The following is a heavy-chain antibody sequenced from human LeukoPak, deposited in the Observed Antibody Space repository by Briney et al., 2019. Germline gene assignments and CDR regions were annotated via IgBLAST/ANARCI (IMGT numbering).Heavy chain of an antibody. V-gene: IGHV3-23*01. J-gene: IGHJ4*02. CDR3: AKGYGAPFDY. D-gene: IGHD4/OR15-4a*01. Sequence: GGSLRLSCAASGFTFSSYAMSWVRQAPGKGLEWVSAISGSGGSTYYADSVKGRFTISRDNSKNTPCLQMNSLRAEDTAVYYCAKGYGAPFDYWGQGTLVTVSS. CDR2: ISGSGGST. CDR1: GFTFSSYA.